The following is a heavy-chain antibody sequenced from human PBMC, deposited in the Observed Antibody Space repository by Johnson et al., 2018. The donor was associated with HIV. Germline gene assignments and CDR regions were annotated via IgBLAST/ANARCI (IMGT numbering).Heavy chain of an antibody. CDR2: INSDGSST. J-gene: IGHJ3*02. D-gene: IGHD1-26*01. V-gene: IGHV3-74*01. Sequence: MLLVESGGGLVQPGGSLRLSCAASGFTFSSYWMHWVRQAPGKGLVWVSRINSDGSSTSYADSVKGRFTISRDNAKNTLYLQMNSLRAEDTAVYYCVSREWELHAFDIWCQGTMVTVSS. CDR1: GFTFSSYW. CDR3: VSREWELHAFDI.